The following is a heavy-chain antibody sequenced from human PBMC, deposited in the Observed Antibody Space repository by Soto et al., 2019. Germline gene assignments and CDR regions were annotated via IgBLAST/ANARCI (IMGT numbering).Heavy chain of an antibody. CDR2: ISGSGGST. V-gene: IGHV3-23*01. CDR1: GFAFSSYA. CDR3: AKPAPGRSSWSFDY. J-gene: IGHJ4*02. D-gene: IGHD6-13*01. Sequence: GGSLRHSCAASGFAFSSYAMSWVRQAPGKGLEWVSAISGSGGSTYYADSVKGRLTISRDNSKNTLYLQMNSLRAEDTAVYYCAKPAPGRSSWSFDYWGQGTLVTVSS.